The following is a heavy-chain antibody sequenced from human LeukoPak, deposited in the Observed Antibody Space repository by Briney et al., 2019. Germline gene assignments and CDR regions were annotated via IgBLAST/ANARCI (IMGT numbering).Heavy chain of an antibody. CDR2: IYTSGST. CDR3: AGVSSRYCSGGSCLLFDI. J-gene: IGHJ3*02. V-gene: IGHV4-61*02. Sequence: TASETLSLTCTVSGGSISSGSYYWSWIRQPAGEGLEWIGRIYTSGSTNYNPSLKSRVTISVDTSKNQFSLKLSSVTAADTAVYYCAGVSSRYCSGGSCLLFDIWGQGTMVTVSS. D-gene: IGHD2-15*01. CDR1: GGSISSGSYY.